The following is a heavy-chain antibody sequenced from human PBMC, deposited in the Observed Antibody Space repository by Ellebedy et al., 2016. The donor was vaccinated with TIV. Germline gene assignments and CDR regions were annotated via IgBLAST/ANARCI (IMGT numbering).Heavy chain of an antibody. CDR1: GDSINNDNY. V-gene: IGHV4-4*02. CDR3: ARDWTRGGGYIPSWFDP. J-gene: IGHJ5*02. D-gene: IGHD3/OR15-3a*01. CDR2: GYQTGHT. Sequence: MPSETLSLTCGVSGDSINNDNYWSWVRQPPGRGLEWIGEGYQTGHTNYNPSLRSRITITVDKYKGQFSLTLRSMTAADTAVYYCARDWTRGGGYIPSWFDPWGQGTLVTVSS.